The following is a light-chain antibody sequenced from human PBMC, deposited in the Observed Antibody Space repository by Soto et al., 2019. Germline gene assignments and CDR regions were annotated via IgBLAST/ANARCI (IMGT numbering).Light chain of an antibody. CDR3: QKYNQWPWT. J-gene: IGKJ1*01. V-gene: IGKV3-15*01. CDR1: QSVSSN. CDR2: GAS. Sequence: EIVMTQSPATLSVSPCERATPSCRASQSVSSNLAWYQQKPGQAPRLLIYGASTRATGIPARFSGDGSGTEFTLTISSLQSEDFGIYYCQKYNQWPWTFGPGTKVDIK.